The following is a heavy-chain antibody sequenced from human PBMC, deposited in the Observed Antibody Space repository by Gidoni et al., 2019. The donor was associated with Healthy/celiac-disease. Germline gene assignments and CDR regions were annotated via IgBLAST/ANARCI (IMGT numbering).Heavy chain of an antibody. CDR3: ARDWYREGYYYYGMDV. CDR2: IIPIFGTA. Sequence: QVQLVQSGAEVKKPGSWVKVSCKASGSTLSSYAISWVRQAPGQGLAWMGGIIPIFGTANYAQKFQGRVTSTADKSTSTAYMELSSLRSEHTAVYYCARDWYREGYYYYGMDVWGQGTTVTVSS. CDR1: GSTLSSYA. D-gene: IGHD3-10*01. V-gene: IGHV1-69*06. J-gene: IGHJ6*02.